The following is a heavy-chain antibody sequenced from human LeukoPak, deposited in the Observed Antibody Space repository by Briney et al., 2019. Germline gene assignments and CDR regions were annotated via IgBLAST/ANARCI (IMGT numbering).Heavy chain of an antibody. D-gene: IGHD3-9*01. CDR1: GFTLSSYW. CDR2: IKYDGSEK. CDR3: ARDRTHYDILTGYPYAYYFDY. J-gene: IGHJ4*02. Sequence: GGSLRLSCAASGFTLSSYWMSWVRQAPGKGLEWVANIKYDGSEKDYVDSVKGRFTISRDNAKNSLYLQMNSLRAEDTAVYYCARDRTHYDILTGYPYAYYFDYWGQGTLVTVSS. V-gene: IGHV3-7*01.